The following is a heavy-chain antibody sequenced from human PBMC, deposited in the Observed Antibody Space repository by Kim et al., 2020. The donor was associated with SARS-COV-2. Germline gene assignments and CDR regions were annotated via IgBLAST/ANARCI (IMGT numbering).Heavy chain of an antibody. Sequence: SVKVSCKASGGTFSSYAISWVRQAPGQGLEWMGGIIPIFGIANYAQKFQGRVTITADESTSTAYMELSSLRSEDTAVYYCAREGPYDIEPAVYYGMDVWGQGTTVTVSS. D-gene: IGHD3-9*01. J-gene: IGHJ6*02. CDR2: IIPIFGIA. CDR1: GGTFSSYA. V-gene: IGHV1-69*13. CDR3: AREGPYDIEPAVYYGMDV.